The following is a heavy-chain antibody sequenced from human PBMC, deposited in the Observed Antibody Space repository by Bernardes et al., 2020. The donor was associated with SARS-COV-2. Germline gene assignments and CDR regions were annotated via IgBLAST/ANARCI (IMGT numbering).Heavy chain of an antibody. CDR3: ARVGEAWGRYGMDV. CDR2: IKNDGTLT. CDR1: GFTFSSQW. J-gene: IGHJ6*02. D-gene: IGHD1-26*01. Sequence: GGSLRLSCAASGFTFSSQWMHWVRQAPGKGLVWVSRIKNDGTLTNYADSVKGRFTISRDNANNSVYLQMNSLRAEDTAVYYCARVGEAWGRYGMDVWGQGTTVTVSS. V-gene: IGHV3-74*01.